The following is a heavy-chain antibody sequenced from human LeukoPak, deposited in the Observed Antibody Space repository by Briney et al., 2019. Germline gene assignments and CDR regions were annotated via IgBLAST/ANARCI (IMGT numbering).Heavy chain of an antibody. J-gene: IGHJ6*02. V-gene: IGHV3-66*01. CDR3: ARGGYDMDV. CDR2: IERGGNT. CDR1: GLTFSTSY. D-gene: IGHD2-2*01. Sequence: GGSLRLSCAASGLTFSTSYMSWARQAPGKGVEWLSVIERGGNTNYANSAKGRLTISRDNFKIFLYIQMNSLRVEDMALYYCARGGYDMDVWGQGTAVSVSS.